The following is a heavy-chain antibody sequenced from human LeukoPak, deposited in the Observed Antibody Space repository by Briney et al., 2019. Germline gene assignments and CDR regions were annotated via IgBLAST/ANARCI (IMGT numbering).Heavy chain of an antibody. CDR3: AKDGAIFGVPITRGGMDV. J-gene: IGHJ6*02. CDR2: ITWNSGSV. CDR1: GFKFNEYA. V-gene: IGHV3-9*01. D-gene: IGHD3-3*01. Sequence: GGSLRLSCAASGFKFNEYAMHWVRQVPGQGLEWVSGITWNSGSVGYADSVRGRFTISRDNAKNSLYLQMNSLRPEDTALYYCAKDGAIFGVPITRGGMDVWGQGTTVTVPS.